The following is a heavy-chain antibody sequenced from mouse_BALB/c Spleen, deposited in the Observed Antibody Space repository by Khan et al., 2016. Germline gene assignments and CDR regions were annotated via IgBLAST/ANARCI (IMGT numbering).Heavy chain of an antibody. CDR1: GYSITSDYA. CDR2: ISYSGST. D-gene: IGHD1-1*01. V-gene: IGHV3-2*02. Sequence: EVQLQESGPGLVKPSQSLSLTCTVTGYSITSDYAWNWIRQFPGNKLEWMGYISYSGSTSYNPSLKSRISITRDTSKNQFFLQLNSVTTEDTATYSCASDYYGSSYVDYWGQGTTLTVSS. J-gene: IGHJ2*01. CDR3: ASDYYGSSYVDY.